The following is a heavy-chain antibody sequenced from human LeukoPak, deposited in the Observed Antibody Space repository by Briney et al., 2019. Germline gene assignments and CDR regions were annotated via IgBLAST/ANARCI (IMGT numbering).Heavy chain of an antibody. D-gene: IGHD6-19*01. Sequence: PGRSLRLSCAASGFTFSSYGMHWVRQAPGKGLEWVAVISYDGSNKYYADSVKGRFTIYRDNSKNTLYLQMNSLRAEDTAVYYCAKEGMRYSSGWYYFDYWGQGTLVTVSS. V-gene: IGHV3-30*18. CDR1: GFTFSSYG. CDR3: AKEGMRYSSGWYYFDY. J-gene: IGHJ4*02. CDR2: ISYDGSNK.